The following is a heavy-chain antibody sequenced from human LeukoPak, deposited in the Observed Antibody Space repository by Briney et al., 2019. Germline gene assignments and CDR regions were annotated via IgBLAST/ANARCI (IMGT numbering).Heavy chain of an antibody. CDR2: IYYSGST. CDR1: GGSISSHY. CDR3: ARAGTYYDFWSGYLGPDDMDV. Sequence: SETLSLTCTVSGGSISSHYWSWIRQPPGKGLEGIGYIYYSGSTNYNPSLKSRVTISVDTSTNQFSLKLRSVTAADTAVYYCARAGTYYDFWSGYLGPDDMDVWGKGTTVTVSS. J-gene: IGHJ6*03. D-gene: IGHD3-3*01. V-gene: IGHV4-59*11.